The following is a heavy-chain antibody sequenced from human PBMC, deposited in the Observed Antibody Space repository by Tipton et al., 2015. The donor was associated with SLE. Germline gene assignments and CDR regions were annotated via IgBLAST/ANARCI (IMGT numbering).Heavy chain of an antibody. Sequence: TLSLTCTVSGGSISSSDSYWGWIRQPPGKGLEWIGSIYHSGSTYYNPSLKSRVTISLDTSKNQFSLKLSSVTAADTAMYYCASHSSSLGLDYWGQGTLATVSS. V-gene: IGHV4-39*07. CDR3: ASHSSSLGLDY. CDR2: IYHSGST. J-gene: IGHJ4*02. D-gene: IGHD6-6*01. CDR1: GGSISSSDSY.